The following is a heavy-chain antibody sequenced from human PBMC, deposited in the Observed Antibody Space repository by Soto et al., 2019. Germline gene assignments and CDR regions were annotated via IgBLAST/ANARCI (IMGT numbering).Heavy chain of an antibody. J-gene: IGHJ4*02. CDR1: GGSISSYY. Sequence: QVQLQESGPGLVKPSQTLSLTCTVSGGSISSYYCNWIRQPPRQGLEWIGYLYYSGSATSNPSLKIRVATSVTTYQHQCPLRERAVTAADPAVYSCARTRCRGGSCCSDSWGQGTLVTVCS. V-gene: IGHV4-59*01. D-gene: IGHD2-15*01. CDR3: ARTRCRGGSCCSDS. CDR2: LYYSGSA.